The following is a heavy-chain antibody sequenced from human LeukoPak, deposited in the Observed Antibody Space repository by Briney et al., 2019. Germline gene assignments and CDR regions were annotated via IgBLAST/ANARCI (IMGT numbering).Heavy chain of an antibody. CDR1: GFAFSSYA. J-gene: IGHJ4*02. Sequence: GGSLRLSCAASGFAFSSYAMSWVRQAPGKGLEWVSAISGSGTSTYYADSVKGRFTISRDNSKNTLYLQMNSLRAEDTAIYHCAEDPRGDCSGGSCHYLEYWGQGTLVSASS. D-gene: IGHD2-15*01. CDR3: AEDPRGDCSGGSCHYLEY. CDR2: ISGSGTST. V-gene: IGHV3-23*01.